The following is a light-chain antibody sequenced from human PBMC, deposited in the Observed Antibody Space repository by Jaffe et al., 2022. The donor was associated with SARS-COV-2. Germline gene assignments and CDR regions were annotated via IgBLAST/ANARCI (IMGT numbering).Light chain of an antibody. J-gene: IGKJ4*01. V-gene: IGKV4-1*01. CDR3: QQYFSSPPT. Sequence: DIVMTQSPDSLAVSLGERATINCRSSQSVSYSSDNNNYLAWYQQKPGQPPQLLIYWASTRASGVPDRFSGSGSGTDFTLTITSLQAEDVAVYYCQQYFSSPPTFGGGTKVQI. CDR2: WAS. CDR1: QSVSYSSDNNNY.